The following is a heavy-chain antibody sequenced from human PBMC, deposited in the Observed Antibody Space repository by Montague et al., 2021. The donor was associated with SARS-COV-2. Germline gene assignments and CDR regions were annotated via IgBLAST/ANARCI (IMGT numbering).Heavy chain of an antibody. CDR2: ISSSGKTI. V-gene: IGHV3-11*01. J-gene: IGHJ3*02. D-gene: IGHD1-26*01. CDR3: ARDPTKWELVYAFDI. Sequence: SLRLSCAASGFTFSDYYMSWIRQAPGKGPEWVSYISSSGKTIYTADSVKGRFTNSGDTAKYSMYLQNNSLRAEATAVYYCARDPTKWELVYAFDIWGQGTMVTVSS. CDR1: GFTFSDYY.